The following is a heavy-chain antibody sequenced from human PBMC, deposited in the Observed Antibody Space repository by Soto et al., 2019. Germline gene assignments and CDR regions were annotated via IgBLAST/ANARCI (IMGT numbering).Heavy chain of an antibody. Sequence: SETLSLTCTVSGGSISSSSYYWGWIRQPPGKGLEWIGSIYYSGSTYYNPSLKSRVTISVDTSKNQFSLKLSSVTAADTAVYYCATEYSSPFDYWGQGTLVTVSS. D-gene: IGHD6-6*01. J-gene: IGHJ4*02. CDR1: GGSISSSSYY. V-gene: IGHV4-39*01. CDR2: IYYSGST. CDR3: ATEYSSPFDY.